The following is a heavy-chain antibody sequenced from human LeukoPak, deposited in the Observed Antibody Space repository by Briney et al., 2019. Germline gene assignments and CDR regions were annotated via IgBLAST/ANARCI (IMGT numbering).Heavy chain of an antibody. J-gene: IGHJ2*01. V-gene: IGHV3-23*01. CDR3: AKGERYSDYTGGYWYFDL. Sequence: GGSLRLSCAASAFTFRSYAMSWVRQAPGQGLEWVSTISGSGVSTHYADSVKGRFTISRDNSKSTLFLQMNSLRAEDTAVYSCAKGERYSDYTGGYWYFDLWGRGTLVTVSS. CDR2: ISGSGVST. D-gene: IGHD5-12*01. CDR1: AFTFRSYA.